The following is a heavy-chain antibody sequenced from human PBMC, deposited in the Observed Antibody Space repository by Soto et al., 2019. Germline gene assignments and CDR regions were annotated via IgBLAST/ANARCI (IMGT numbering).Heavy chain of an antibody. V-gene: IGHV4-34*01. CDR2: INPSGGT. D-gene: IGHD6-6*01. CDR1: GGSFSTDY. J-gene: IGHJ4*02. CDR3: ARVLAARASRDFDY. Sequence: QVQLQQWGAGLLKPSETLSLTCAVYGGSFSTDYWSWIRQPPGKGLEWIGEINPSGGTNYNPTLKSRVTISVATSKHQFSLKLSSVTAADKAVYYCARVLAARASRDFDYWGQGTLVTVSS.